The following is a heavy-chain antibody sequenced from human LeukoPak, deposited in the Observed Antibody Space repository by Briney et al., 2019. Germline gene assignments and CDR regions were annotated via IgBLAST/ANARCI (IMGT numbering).Heavy chain of an antibody. CDR2: IYYSGST. J-gene: IGHJ4*02. V-gene: IGHV4-31*03. CDR3: ARRPLLGYGYFDY. D-gene: IGHD2-15*01. Sequence: SETLSLTCTVSGGSISSGGYYWSWIRQHPGKGLEWIGYIYYSGSTYYNPSLKSRVTISVDTSKNQFSLKLSSVTAADTAVYYCARRPLLGYGYFDYWGQGTLVTVSS. CDR1: GGSISSGGYY.